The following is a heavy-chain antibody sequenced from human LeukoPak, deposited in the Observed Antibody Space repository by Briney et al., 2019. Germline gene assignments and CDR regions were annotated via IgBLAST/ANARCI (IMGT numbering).Heavy chain of an antibody. V-gene: IGHV4-59*01. D-gene: IGHD1-26*01. CDR2: IYYSGRT. CDR1: GGSLSSNY. CDR3: AENYWSYEGVFDI. Sequence: PSETLSLTCTVSGGSLSSNYWSWIRQPPGKGLEGIGYIYYSGRTNYNPSLKSRVTISVDTSRNQFSLKLTSVTDADTAVYYCAENYWSYEGVFDIWGQGTMVTVSS. J-gene: IGHJ3*02.